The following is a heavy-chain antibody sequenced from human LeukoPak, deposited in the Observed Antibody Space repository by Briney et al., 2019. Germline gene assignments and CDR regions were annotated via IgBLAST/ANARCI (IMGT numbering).Heavy chain of an antibody. V-gene: IGHV3-23*01. Sequence: GGSLRLSCAASGFTFSSYAMSWVRQAPGKGLEWVSAISGSGGSTYYADSVKGRFTISRDNSKSTLYLQMNSLRAEDTAVYYCANLDYYDSSGIDYWGQGTLVTVSS. CDR1: GFTFSSYA. D-gene: IGHD3-22*01. CDR2: ISGSGGST. J-gene: IGHJ4*02. CDR3: ANLDYYDSSGIDY.